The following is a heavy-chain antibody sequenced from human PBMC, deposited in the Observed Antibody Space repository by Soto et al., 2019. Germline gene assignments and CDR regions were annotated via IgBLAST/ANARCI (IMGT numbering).Heavy chain of an antibody. CDR1: GFTFSSYS. CDR2: ISSSSNTI. V-gene: IGHV3-48*01. J-gene: IGHJ6*03. Sequence: EVQLVESGGGLVQPGGSLRLSCAASGFTFSSYSMNWVRQAPGKGLEWVSYISSSSNTIYYTDSVKGRFTISRDNAENSLYLQMNSLRPEDTAAYYCARATVNYYYYYYMDFWGTGTAVTVSS. D-gene: IGHD4-17*01. CDR3: ARATVNYYYYYYMDF.